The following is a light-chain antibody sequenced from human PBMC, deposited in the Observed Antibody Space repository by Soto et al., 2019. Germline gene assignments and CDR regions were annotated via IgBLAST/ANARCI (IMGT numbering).Light chain of an antibody. CDR3: QHYGSSPPFT. CDR2: GVS. Sequence: EIVLTQSPGTLSLSPGERATLSCRASQSVSNSKIAWYQQKPGQAPRLLIYGVSSRVSGTPARFSGSGSGTDFTLTISRLEPEDFAVYYCQHYGSSPPFTFGPGTTVDIK. CDR1: QSVSNSK. V-gene: IGKV3-20*01. J-gene: IGKJ3*01.